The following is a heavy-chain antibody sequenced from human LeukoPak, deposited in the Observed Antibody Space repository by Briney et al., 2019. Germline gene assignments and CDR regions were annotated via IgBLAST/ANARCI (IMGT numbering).Heavy chain of an antibody. CDR3: ARAPYDILTGYSLNWFDP. V-gene: IGHV1-18*01. Sequence: GASVKVSCKASGYTFTSYGISWVRQAPGQGLEWMGWISAYNGNTNYAQKFQGRVTITRDTSAYTAYMELRSLSSADTAVYSCARAPYDILTGYSLNWFDPWGQGTLVTVSS. D-gene: IGHD3-9*01. CDR1: GYTFTSYG. CDR2: ISAYNGNT. J-gene: IGHJ5*02.